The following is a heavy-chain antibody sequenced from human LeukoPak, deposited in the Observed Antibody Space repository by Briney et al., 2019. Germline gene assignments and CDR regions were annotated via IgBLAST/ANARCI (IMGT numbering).Heavy chain of an antibody. V-gene: IGHV3-48*02. J-gene: IGHJ4*02. CDR3: ASRDYFDY. CDR2: ITADSGTT. CDR1: GFTFSTKS. Sequence: GGSLRLSCAVSGFTFSTKSMNSVRQAPGKGLEWVSYITADSGTTYYADSVKGRFTISRDNAKNSLFLQMNSLRDEDTAVYYCASRDYFDYWGQGTLVTVSS.